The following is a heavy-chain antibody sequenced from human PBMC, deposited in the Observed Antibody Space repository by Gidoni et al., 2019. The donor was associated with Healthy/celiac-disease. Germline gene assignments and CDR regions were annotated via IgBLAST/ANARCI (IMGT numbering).Heavy chain of an antibody. CDR1: GFTFGDYA. CDR2: IRSKAYGGTT. Sequence: EVQLVESGGGLVQPGRSLRLSCTASGFTFGDYAMSWVRQAPGKGLEWVGFIRSKAYGGTTEYAASVKGRFTISRDDSKSIAYLQMNSLKTEDTAVYYCTRALLHGDYGGRYFDYWGQGTLVTVSS. J-gene: IGHJ4*02. V-gene: IGHV3-49*04. D-gene: IGHD4-17*01. CDR3: TRALLHGDYGGRYFDY.